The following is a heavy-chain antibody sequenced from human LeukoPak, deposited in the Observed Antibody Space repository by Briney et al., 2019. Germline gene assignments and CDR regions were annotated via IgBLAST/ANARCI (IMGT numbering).Heavy chain of an antibody. CDR3: ARDQAFLTTFDY. D-gene: IGHD4-11*01. V-gene: IGHV4-38-2*02. CDR2: IYHSGST. CDR1: GYSISSGYY. Sequence: KPSETLSLTCTVSGYSISSGYYWGWIRQPPGKGLEWIGSIYHSGSTYYNPSLKSRVTISVDTSKNQFSLKLSSVTAADTAVYYCARDQAFLTTFDYWGQGTLVTVSS. J-gene: IGHJ4*02.